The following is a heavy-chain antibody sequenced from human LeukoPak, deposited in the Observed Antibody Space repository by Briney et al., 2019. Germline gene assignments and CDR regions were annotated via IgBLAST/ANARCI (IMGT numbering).Heavy chain of an antibody. J-gene: IGHJ5*02. CDR1: GGSFSGYY. Sequence: SETLSLTCAVYGGSFSGYYWSWIRQPPGKGLEWIGEINHSGSTNCNPSLKSRVTISVDTSKNQFSLKLSSVTAADTAVYYCARHSRYSSGWYANWFDPWGQGTLVTVSS. V-gene: IGHV4-34*01. D-gene: IGHD6-19*01. CDR2: INHSGST. CDR3: ARHSRYSSGWYANWFDP.